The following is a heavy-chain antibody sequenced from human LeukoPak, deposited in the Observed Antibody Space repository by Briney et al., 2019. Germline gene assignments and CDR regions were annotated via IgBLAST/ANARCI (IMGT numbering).Heavy chain of an antibody. D-gene: IGHD3-16*02. Sequence: PSQTLSLTCTVSGGSISSGGLYWGWIRQYPGKGLEWIGYISYSGTTYYNPSLKSRVTISVGTYKNHFSLELSSVTAADTAVYYCARASRWGDLSLGYRGQGTLVTVSS. CDR2: ISYSGTT. V-gene: IGHV4-31*03. J-gene: IGHJ4*02. CDR1: GGSISSGGLY. CDR3: ARASRWGDLSLGY.